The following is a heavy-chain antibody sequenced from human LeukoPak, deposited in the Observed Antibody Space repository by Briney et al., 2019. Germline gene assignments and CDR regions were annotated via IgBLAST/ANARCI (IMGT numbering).Heavy chain of an antibody. Sequence: SETLSLTCTVSGGSISSYYWSWIRQPPGKGLEWIGYIYYSGSANYNPSLKSRVTISVDTSKDQFSLKLSSVTAADTAVYYCARDIVVVPAARGGSYYYYGMDVWGQGTTVTVSS. V-gene: IGHV4-59*01. D-gene: IGHD2-2*01. CDR2: IYYSGSA. CDR3: ARDIVVVPAARGGSYYYYGMDV. J-gene: IGHJ6*02. CDR1: GGSISSYY.